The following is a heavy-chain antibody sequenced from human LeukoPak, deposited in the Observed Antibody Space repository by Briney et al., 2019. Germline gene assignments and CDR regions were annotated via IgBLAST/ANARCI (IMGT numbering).Heavy chain of an antibody. J-gene: IGHJ6*03. V-gene: IGHV4-61*01. Sequence: SSETLSLTCSVSGGSISSGTYYWSWIRQPPGKGLEWIGYIYSSGSTNYNPSFKSRVTMSVDTSKNQFSLKVSSVTAADTAVYYCARVFDSGSQAYFYYMDVWGKGTTVTISS. CDR3: ARVFDSGSQAYFYYMDV. CDR2: IYSSGST. CDR1: GGSISSGTYY. D-gene: IGHD3-10*01.